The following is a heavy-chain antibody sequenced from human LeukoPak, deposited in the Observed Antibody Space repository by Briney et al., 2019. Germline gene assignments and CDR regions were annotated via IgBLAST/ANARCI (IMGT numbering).Heavy chain of an antibody. CDR1: GYSISSGYY. V-gene: IGHV4-38-2*02. CDR2: IYHSGST. D-gene: IGHD3-10*01. Sequence: SETLSLTCAVSGYSISSGYYWGWIRQPPGKGLEWIGSIYHSGSTYYNPSLKSRVTISVDTSKNQFSLKLSSVTAADTAVYYCTTDLDGILWFGELWNGMDVWGKGTTVTVSS. J-gene: IGHJ6*04. CDR3: TTDLDGILWFGELWNGMDV.